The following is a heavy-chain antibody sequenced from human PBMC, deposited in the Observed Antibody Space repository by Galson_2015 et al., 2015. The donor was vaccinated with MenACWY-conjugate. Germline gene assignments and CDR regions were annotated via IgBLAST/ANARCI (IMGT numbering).Heavy chain of an antibody. CDR3: AQGDVFEL. V-gene: IGHV2-5*02. J-gene: IGHJ3*01. CDR1: GFSLSTSGVG. CDR2: TYSDDDK. Sequence: PALVKPTQTLTLTCTFSGFSLSTSGVGGGWIRQPPGKSMEWLALTYSDDDKRFRPYLKSRQTISKDTSKNQVVLTMTNMAPVDRATYYCAQGDVFELWGQGTLVTVSS.